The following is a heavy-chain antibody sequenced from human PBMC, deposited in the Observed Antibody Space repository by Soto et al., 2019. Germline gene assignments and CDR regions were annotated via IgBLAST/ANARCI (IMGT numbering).Heavy chain of an antibody. CDR3: ARREWLRLYFDY. CDR2: IYYSGST. V-gene: IGHV4-59*08. Sequence: QVQLQESGPGLVKPSETLSLTCTVSGGSISSYYWSWIRQPPGKGLAWIGYIYYSGSTNYNPSLKSRVTISVDTSKNQFSLKLSSVTAADTAVYYCARREWLRLYFDYWGQGTLVTVSS. J-gene: IGHJ4*02. CDR1: GGSISSYY. D-gene: IGHD5-12*01.